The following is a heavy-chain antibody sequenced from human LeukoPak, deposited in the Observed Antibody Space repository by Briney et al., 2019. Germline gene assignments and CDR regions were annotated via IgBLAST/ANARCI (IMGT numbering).Heavy chain of an antibody. J-gene: IGHJ4*02. D-gene: IGHD6-13*01. CDR2: INRGGNDQ. CDR3: ASEARDSSWDY. CDR1: GFTFSNYW. V-gene: IGHV3-7*03. Sequence: GGSLRLSWAAAGFTFSNYWMRWVRQAPGKGLEWVAKINRGGNDQYYVDSVKGRFTISRDNSDSSLSLQMNSLRVEDTAVYYCASEARDSSWDYWGQGTLVTVSS.